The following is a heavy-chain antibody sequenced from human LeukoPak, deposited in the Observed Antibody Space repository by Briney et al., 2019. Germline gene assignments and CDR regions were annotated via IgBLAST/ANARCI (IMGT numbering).Heavy chain of an antibody. CDR2: TNPNSGST. V-gene: IGHV1-2*02. CDR1: GYTFTDYY. J-gene: IGHJ5*02. Sequence: ASVKVSCKTSGYTFTDYYIHWVRQAPGQGLEWIGWTNPNSGSTNYAQNFQGRVTVTGDTSINTAYMEVSRLRSDDTAVYYCARSSAWSHNWSDPWGQATLVTVSS. CDR3: ARSSAWSHNWSDP. D-gene: IGHD6-19*01.